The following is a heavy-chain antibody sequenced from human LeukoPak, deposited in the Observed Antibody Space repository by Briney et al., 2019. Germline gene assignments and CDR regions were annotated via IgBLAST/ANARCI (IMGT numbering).Heavy chain of an antibody. CDR1: GGSISSYY. V-gene: IGHV4-59*01. CDR2: IYYSGST. CDR3: AREVWPGAFDI. Sequence: SETLSLTCSVSGGSISSYYWSWIRQPPGKGLEWIGYIYYSGSTNYNPSPKSRVTISVDTSKNQFSLKLSSVTAADTAVYYCAREVWPGAFDIWGQGTMVTVSS. J-gene: IGHJ3*02.